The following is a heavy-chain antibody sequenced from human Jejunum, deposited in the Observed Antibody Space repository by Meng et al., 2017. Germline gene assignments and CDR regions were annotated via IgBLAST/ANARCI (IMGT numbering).Heavy chain of an antibody. CDR1: GYTFSNFG. V-gene: IGHV1-18*01. J-gene: IGHJ4*02. D-gene: IGHD6-19*01. CDR3: ARALSSGWYFVDS. Sequence: ASVKVSCKASGYTFSNFGITWVRQAPGQGLEWMGWTSANKGQTNYAQNFQGRLTMTIDTSTTTAYMELRSLTSDDTAVYYCARALSSGWYFVDSWGQGTLVTVSS. CDR2: TSANKGQT.